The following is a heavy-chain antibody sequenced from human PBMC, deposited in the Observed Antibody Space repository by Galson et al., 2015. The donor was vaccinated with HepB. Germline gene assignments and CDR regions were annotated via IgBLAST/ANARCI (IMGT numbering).Heavy chain of an antibody. Sequence: SVKVSCKASGFTFTNYYIHWVRQAPGQGLEWMGIINPGVGSATYAQKFQGRVTMTRDTSTSTVYMELSSLRSEDTAVYYCARTGYSTSWYYFDYWGQGTLVTVSS. CDR1: GFTFTNYY. V-gene: IGHV1-46*01. J-gene: IGHJ4*02. CDR2: INPGVGSA. CDR3: ARTGYSTSWYYFDY. D-gene: IGHD6-13*01.